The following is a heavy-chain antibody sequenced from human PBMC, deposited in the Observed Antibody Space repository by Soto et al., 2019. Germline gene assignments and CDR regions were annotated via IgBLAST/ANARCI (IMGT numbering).Heavy chain of an antibody. J-gene: IGHJ6*02. Sequence: PSETLSLTCTVSGGSISSGGYYWSWIRQHPGKGLEWIGYIYYSGSTYYNPSLKSRVTISVDTSKNQFSLKLSSVTAADTAVYYCAILRHCSGGSCYLGYYYYYGMDVWGQGTTVTVSS. CDR3: AILRHCSGGSCYLGYYYYYGMDV. CDR1: GGSISSGGYY. CDR2: IYYSGST. D-gene: IGHD2-15*01. V-gene: IGHV4-31*03.